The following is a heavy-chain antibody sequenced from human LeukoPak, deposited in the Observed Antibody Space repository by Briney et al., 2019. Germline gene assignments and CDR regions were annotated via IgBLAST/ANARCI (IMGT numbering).Heavy chain of an antibody. CDR3: ARGDTVAARPARFDY. V-gene: IGHV4-34*01. D-gene: IGHD6-6*01. J-gene: IGHJ4*02. CDR1: GGSFSGYY. Sequence: SETLSLTCAVYGGSFSGYYWSWIRQPPGKGLEWIGEIIYRGSTNYNPSLKSRLTISVDTSKNQFSLKLSSVTAADTAVYYCARGDTVAARPARFDYWGQGTLVTVSS. CDR2: IIYRGST.